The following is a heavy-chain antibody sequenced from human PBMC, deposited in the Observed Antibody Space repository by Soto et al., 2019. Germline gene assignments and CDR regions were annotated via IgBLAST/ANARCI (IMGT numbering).Heavy chain of an antibody. CDR1: GYTLTELS. V-gene: IGHV1-24*01. CDR3: ATLLPAAIRRKTNWNPRPNYGMDV. D-gene: IGHD2-2*02. Sequence: ASVKVSCKVSGYTLTELSMHWVRQAPGKGLEWMGGFDPEDGETIYAQKFQGRVTMTEDTSTDTAYMELSSLRSEDTAVYYCATLLPAAIRRKTNWNPRPNYGMDVWGQGTTVTVSS. CDR2: FDPEDGET. J-gene: IGHJ6*02.